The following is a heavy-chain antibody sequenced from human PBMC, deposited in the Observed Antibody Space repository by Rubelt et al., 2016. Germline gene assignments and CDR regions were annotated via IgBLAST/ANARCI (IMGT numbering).Heavy chain of an antibody. V-gene: IGHV4-59*01. J-gene: IGHJ5*02. CDR2: IYYSGST. CDR3: ARGGDGYNHKYNWFDP. Sequence: QVQLQESGPGLVKPSETLSLTCTVSGGSISSYYWSWIRQPPGKGLEWIGYIYYSGSTNYNPSLKSRVTISVDTSKNQFSLKLSSVTAADTAVYYCARGGDGYNHKYNWFDPWGQGTLVTVSS. D-gene: IGHD5-24*01. CDR1: GGSISSYY.